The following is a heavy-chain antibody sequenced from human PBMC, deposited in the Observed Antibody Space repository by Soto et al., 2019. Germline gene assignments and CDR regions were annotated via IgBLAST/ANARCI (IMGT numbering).Heavy chain of an antibody. J-gene: IGHJ6*02. V-gene: IGHV1-8*01. Sequence: QVQLVQSGAEVKKPGASVKVSCKVSGYTFTTYDITWVRQATGQGLEWMGWMNPNSGNTGYAQKFQGRVTMTRDTSTSTAYMELSGLTSEDMATYYCARGLYCISTSCSLPYYYFGMDVCGQGTTVTVSS. CDR2: MNPNSGNT. D-gene: IGHD2-2*01. CDR1: GYTFTTYD. CDR3: ARGLYCISTSCSLPYYYFGMDV.